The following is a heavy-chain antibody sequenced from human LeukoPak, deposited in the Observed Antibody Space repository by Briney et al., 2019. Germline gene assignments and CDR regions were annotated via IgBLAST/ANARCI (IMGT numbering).Heavy chain of an antibody. D-gene: IGHD6-13*01. CDR1: GDSISSGGYY. CDR3: ARGPNSSSWHANWFDP. V-gene: IGHV4-30-2*01. J-gene: IGHJ5*02. Sequence: SGTLSLTCAVSGDSISSGGYYWSWIRQPPGKGLDWIGYIYHSGSTYYNPSLKSRVTISVDRSKNQFSLKLSSVTAADTAVYYCARGPNSSSWHANWFDPWGQGTLVTVSS. CDR2: IYHSGST.